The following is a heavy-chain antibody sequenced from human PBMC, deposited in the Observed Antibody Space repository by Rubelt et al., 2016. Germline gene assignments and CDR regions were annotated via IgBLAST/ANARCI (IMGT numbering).Heavy chain of an antibody. J-gene: IGHJ5*02. CDR2: IRYDGSNK. Sequence: QVQLVESGGGVVQPGGSLRLSCAASGFTFSSYGMHWVRQAPGKGLEWVAFIRYDGSNKYYADSVKGRFTISRDNSKNTLYLQMNSLKTEDTAVYYCTTERDSSSWYPRWFDPWGQGTLVTVSS. D-gene: IGHD6-13*01. CDR3: TTERDSSSWYPRWFDP. V-gene: IGHV3-30*02. CDR1: GFTFSSYG.